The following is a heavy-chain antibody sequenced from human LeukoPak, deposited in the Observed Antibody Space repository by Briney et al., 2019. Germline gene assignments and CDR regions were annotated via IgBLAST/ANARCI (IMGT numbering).Heavy chain of an antibody. J-gene: IGHJ3*02. D-gene: IGHD2-2*01. V-gene: IGHV1-69*04. CDR2: IIPILGIA. CDR1: GGTFSSYA. Sequence: SVKVSCKASGGTFSSYAISWVRQAPGQGLEWMGRIIPILGIANYAQKFQGRVTITADKSTSTAYMELSSLRSEDTAVYYCARTSHVVPAAEGAFDIWGQGTMVTVSS. CDR3: ARTSHVVPAAEGAFDI.